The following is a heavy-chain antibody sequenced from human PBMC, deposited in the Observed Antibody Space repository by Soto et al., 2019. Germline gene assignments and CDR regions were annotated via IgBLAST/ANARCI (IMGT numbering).Heavy chain of an antibody. Sequence: QVQLVQSGAEVKKPGSSVKVSCKASGGTFSRNAINWVRQAPGQGLEWMGGIIPLFSTTNYAQNFQGRVTITADESTNTAYMELSSLRSEDTAVYYCARDGAVTVTTSYFDYWGQGTLVSVSS. CDR1: GGTFSRNA. J-gene: IGHJ4*02. D-gene: IGHD4-17*01. V-gene: IGHV1-69*12. CDR2: IIPLFSTT. CDR3: ARDGAVTVTTSYFDY.